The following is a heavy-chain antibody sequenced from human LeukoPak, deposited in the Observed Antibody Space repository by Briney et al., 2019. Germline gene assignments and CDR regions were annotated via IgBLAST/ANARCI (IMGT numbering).Heavy chain of an antibody. V-gene: IGHV3-23*01. CDR1: GFTFSSYA. Sequence: GGSLRLSCAASGFTFSSYAMSWVRQAPGKGLEWVSTISGSGGSTYYADSVKGRFTISRDNTKNSLYLQMDSLSAEDTAVYYCARENYGSYYFDYWGQGTLVTVSS. D-gene: IGHD4-17*01. J-gene: IGHJ4*02. CDR3: ARENYGSYYFDY. CDR2: ISGSGGST.